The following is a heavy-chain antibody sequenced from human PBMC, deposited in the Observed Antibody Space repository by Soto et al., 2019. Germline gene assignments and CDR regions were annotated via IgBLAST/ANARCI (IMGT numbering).Heavy chain of an antibody. CDR3: ARAAMGGSSWPFDY. J-gene: IGHJ4*02. CDR2: IYHSGST. V-gene: IGHV4-4*02. D-gene: IGHD6-13*01. Sequence: ASETLSLTCAVSGGSISSSNWWSWVRQPPGKGLERIGEIYHSGSTNYNPSLKSRVTISVDKSKNQFSLKLSSVTAADTAVYYCARAAMGGSSWPFDYWGQGTLVTVSS. CDR1: GGSISSSNW.